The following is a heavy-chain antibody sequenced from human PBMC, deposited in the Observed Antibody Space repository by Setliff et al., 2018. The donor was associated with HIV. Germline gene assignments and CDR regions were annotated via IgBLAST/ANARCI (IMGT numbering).Heavy chain of an antibody. J-gene: IGHJ4*02. D-gene: IGHD3-22*01. CDR1: GGSISSANYY. Sequence: PSETLSLTCTVSGGSISSANYYWSWIRQPAGKGLEWIGHIYFSGSTIYNPSLKSRVTISIDTSKNQFSLNLTSVTAADTAVYYCARRNMYYYDSRRGSFDDWGQGTLVTVSS. CDR2: IYFSGST. CDR3: ARRNMYYYDSRRGSFDD. V-gene: IGHV4-61*09.